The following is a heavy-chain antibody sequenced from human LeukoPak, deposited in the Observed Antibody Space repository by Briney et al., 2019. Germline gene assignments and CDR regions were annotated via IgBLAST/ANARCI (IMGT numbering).Heavy chain of an antibody. Sequence: PSETLSLTCTVSGGSISSSSYYWGWIRQPPGKGLDWIGSIYYSGSTYYNPSLKSRVPISVDTSKNQFSLKLSSVTAADTALYYCARRFLTIDNWFDPWGQGTLVTVSS. V-gene: IGHV4-39*01. CDR2: IYYSGST. CDR1: GGSISSSSYY. CDR3: ARRFLTIDNWFDP. D-gene: IGHD3-3*01. J-gene: IGHJ5*02.